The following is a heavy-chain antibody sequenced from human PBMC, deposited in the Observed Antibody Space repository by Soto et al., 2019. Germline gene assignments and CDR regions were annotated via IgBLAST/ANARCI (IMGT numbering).Heavy chain of an antibody. CDR3: ARGSITYRSGYYYFDY. D-gene: IGHD3-3*01. V-gene: IGHV4-59*12. Sequence: SETLSLTCTVSGGSINSYYWTWMRQTPGKGLQWLGYIHYGGSTKYNPSLQSRVTISVDTSKNQFSLTLSSVTAADTAVYYCARGSITYRSGYYYFDYWGQGTLVTVSS. CDR2: IHYGGST. J-gene: IGHJ4*02. CDR1: GGSINSYY.